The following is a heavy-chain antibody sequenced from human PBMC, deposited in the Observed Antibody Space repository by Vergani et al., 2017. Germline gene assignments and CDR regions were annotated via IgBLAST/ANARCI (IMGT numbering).Heavy chain of an antibody. D-gene: IGHD6-19*01. V-gene: IGHV3-23*01. J-gene: IGHJ3*02. CDR3: AKVGRSEVAGTFCAFDI. CDR1: GFTFIMHA. CDR2: LSSSDRRT. Sequence: EVQLLESGGDLVQPGGSLRLSCAASGFTFIMHAMSWVRQAPGKGLDWFSTLSSSDRRTHYADSVKGRFTISRANSKNTLCLHMNSLRPEDTAVYYCAKVGRSEVAGTFCAFDIWGQGTMVTVSS.